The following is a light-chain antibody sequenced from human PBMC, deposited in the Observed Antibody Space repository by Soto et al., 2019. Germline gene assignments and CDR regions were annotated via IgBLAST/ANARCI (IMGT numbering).Light chain of an antibody. Sequence: QSVLTQPASVSGSPGQSITISCTGTSSDVGAYNYVSWYQQHPGKAPKLVIYEVSYRPSGVSNRFSGSKSGNTASLTISGLQAEDEADYYCSSCTTSNTLVFGTGTKVTVL. V-gene: IGLV2-14*01. CDR1: SSDVGAYNY. CDR3: SSCTTSNTLV. CDR2: EVS. J-gene: IGLJ1*01.